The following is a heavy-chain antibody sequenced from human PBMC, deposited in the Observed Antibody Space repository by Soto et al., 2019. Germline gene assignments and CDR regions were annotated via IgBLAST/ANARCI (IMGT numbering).Heavy chain of an antibody. CDR2: IYHSGST. CDR1: GGSISSSNW. D-gene: IGHD1-26*01. Sequence: QVQLPESGPGLVKPSGTLSLTCAVSGGSISSSNWWSWVRQPPGKGLEWIGEIYHSGSTNYNPSLKSRVTISGDKSKNQFSLKLSSVTAADTAVYCFARAIVGANHFDYWGQGTLVTVSS. J-gene: IGHJ4*02. CDR3: ARAIVGANHFDY. V-gene: IGHV4-4*01.